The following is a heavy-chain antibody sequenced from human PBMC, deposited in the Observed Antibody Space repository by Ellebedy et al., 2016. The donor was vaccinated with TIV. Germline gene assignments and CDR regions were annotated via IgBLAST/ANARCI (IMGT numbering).Heavy chain of an antibody. CDR1: GESISSNYW. V-gene: IGHV4-4*02. CDR2: IFHTGST. CDR3: ARERFTGSRFALDY. J-gene: IGHJ4*02. D-gene: IGHD1-26*01. Sequence: SETLSLXXSVSGESISSNYWWSWVCQPPGKGLEWIGEIFHTGSTNYNPSLKSRVTISVDNSKNVFSLNLSSVTAADTAMYYCARERFTGSRFALDYWGQGTLVTVSS.